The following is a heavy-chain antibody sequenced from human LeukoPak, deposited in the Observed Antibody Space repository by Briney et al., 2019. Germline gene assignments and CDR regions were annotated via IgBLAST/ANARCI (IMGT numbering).Heavy chain of an antibody. J-gene: IGHJ6*03. CDR1: GFPFSSFW. CDR2: IKQDGSDK. V-gene: IGHV3-7*01. CDR3: ARRADYSFWSGYSYYYYYYMDV. D-gene: IGHD3-3*01. Sequence: GGSLRLSCAASGFPFSSFWMTWVRQAPGKGLEWVANIKQDGSDKSYVDSVKGRFTISRDNAKNSLYLQMNSLGAEDTAVYYCARRADYSFWSGYSYYYYYYMDVWGKGTTVTVSS.